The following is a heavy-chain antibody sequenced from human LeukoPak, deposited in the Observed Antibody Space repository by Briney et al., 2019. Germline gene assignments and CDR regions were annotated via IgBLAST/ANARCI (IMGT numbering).Heavy chain of an antibody. V-gene: IGHV3-7*01. CDR1: GFTLSSYW. CDR3: GGGCSSTSCYPHGFDY. D-gene: IGHD2-2*01. J-gene: IGHJ4*02. CDR2: IEQDGSEK. Sequence: PPGGSLRLSCAASGFTLSSYWMSWVRQAPGKGLEWVANIEQDGSEKYYVDSVKGRFTISRDNAKNSLYLQMNSLRAEDTAVYYCGGGCSSTSCYPHGFDYWGQGTLVTVSS.